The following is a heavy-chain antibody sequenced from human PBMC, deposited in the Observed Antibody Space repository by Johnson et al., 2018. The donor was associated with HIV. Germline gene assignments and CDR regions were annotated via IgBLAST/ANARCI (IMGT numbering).Heavy chain of an antibody. CDR3: AKVGGTTILRDAFDI. Sequence: QVQLVESGGGVVQPGRSLRLSCAASGFTFSSYAMHWVRQAPGKGLEWVAFIRYDGSNKYYADSVKGRFTISRDNSKNTLYLQMNSLRAEDTAVYYCAKVGGTTILRDAFDIWGQGTMVTVSS. V-gene: IGHV3-30*02. CDR1: GFTFSSYA. CDR2: IRYDGSNK. D-gene: IGHD1-1*01. J-gene: IGHJ3*02.